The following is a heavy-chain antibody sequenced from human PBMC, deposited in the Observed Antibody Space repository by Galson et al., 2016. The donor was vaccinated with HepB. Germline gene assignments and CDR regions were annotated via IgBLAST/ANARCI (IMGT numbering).Heavy chain of an antibody. CDR3: AKSYDNGGNLQRYFDL. Sequence: SLRLSCAASGFTFSSYGMTWVRRPPGLGLDWVSGISGSAATTYYADSVKGRFTISRDNSKNTLYLQMNSLRAEDTAVYYCAKSYDNGGNLQRYFDLWGRGTLVTVSS. CDR2: ISGSAATT. D-gene: IGHD4-23*01. CDR1: GFTFSSYG. J-gene: IGHJ2*01. V-gene: IGHV3-23*01.